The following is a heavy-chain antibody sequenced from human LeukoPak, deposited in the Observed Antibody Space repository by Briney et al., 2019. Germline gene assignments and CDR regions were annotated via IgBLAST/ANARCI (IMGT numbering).Heavy chain of an antibody. CDR1: GFTFSNFW. CDR2: IDTDGTTT. Sequence: GGSLRLSCAVSGFTFSNFWMHWVRQTPGKGLVWVSHIDTDGTTTRYEDSVKGRFTISRDNAKNMLYLQMNSLRAEDTAVYYCARDAVYCGGDCYLFDPWGQGTLVTVSS. CDR3: ARDAVYCGGDCYLFDP. J-gene: IGHJ5*02. V-gene: IGHV3-74*01. D-gene: IGHD2-21*01.